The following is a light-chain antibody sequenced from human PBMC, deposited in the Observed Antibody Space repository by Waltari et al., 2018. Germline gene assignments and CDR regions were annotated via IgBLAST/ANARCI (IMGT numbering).Light chain of an antibody. J-gene: IGLJ3*02. CDR3: QTGGHGTWV. CDR1: SAHSNTI. V-gene: IGLV4-69*01. CDR2: VNSDGSH. Sequence: QLVLTQSPSASASLGASVKLTCTLSSAHSNTITAWPPQRPEKGPRYLMKVNSDGSHNKGDEIPDRFSGSSSGAERYLTISSVQSEDEADYYCQTGGHGTWVFGGGTTLTVL.